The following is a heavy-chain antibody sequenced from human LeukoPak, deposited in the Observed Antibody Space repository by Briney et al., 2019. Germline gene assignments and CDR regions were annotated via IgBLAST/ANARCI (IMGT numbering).Heavy chain of an antibody. J-gene: IGHJ4*02. CDR3: AREAVAGTRYFDY. CDR1: GGSVSSGCYY. D-gene: IGHD6-19*01. V-gene: IGHV4-61*01. CDR2: IYYSGST. Sequence: SETPSLTCTVSGGSVSSGCYYWSWIRQPPGKGLEWIGYIYYSGSTNYNPSLKSRVTISVDTSKNQFSLKLSSVTAEDTAVYYCAREAVAGTRYFDYWGQGTLVTVSS.